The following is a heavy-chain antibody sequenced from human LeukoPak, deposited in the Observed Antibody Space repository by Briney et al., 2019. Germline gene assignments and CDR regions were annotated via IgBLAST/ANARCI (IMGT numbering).Heavy chain of an antibody. D-gene: IGHD2-21*02. J-gene: IGHJ4*02. V-gene: IGHV3-66*04. CDR3: AKRPQAYCGGDCYRVYYFDY. CDR2: IYSGGST. CDR1: GFTVSSNY. Sequence: PGGSLRLSCAASGFTVSSNYMSWVRQAPGKGLEWVSVIYSGGSTYYADSVKGRFTISRDNSKNTLYLQMNSLRAEDTAVYYCAKRPQAYCGGDCYRVYYFDYWGQGTLVTVSS.